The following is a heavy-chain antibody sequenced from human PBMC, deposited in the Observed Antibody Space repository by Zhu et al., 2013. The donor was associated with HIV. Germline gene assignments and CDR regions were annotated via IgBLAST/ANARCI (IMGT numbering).Heavy chain of an antibody. Sequence: QVQLQESGPGLVKPSETLSLTCAVSGYSISSGYYWGWIRQPPGKGLEWIGSIYHSGSTYYNPSLKSRVTISVDTSKNQFSLKLSSVTAADTAVYYCALIVGAAGTEPNWFDPWGQGTLVTVSS. V-gene: IGHV4-38-2*01. CDR2: IYHSGST. D-gene: IGHD6-13*01. J-gene: IGHJ5*02. CDR3: ALIVGAAGTEPNWFDP. CDR1: GYSISSGYY.